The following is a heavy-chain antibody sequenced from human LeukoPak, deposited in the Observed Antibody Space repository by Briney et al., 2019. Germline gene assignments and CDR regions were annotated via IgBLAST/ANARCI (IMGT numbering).Heavy chain of an antibody. J-gene: IGHJ4*02. CDR1: GFAFSSQA. D-gene: IGHD4-17*01. CDR3: VRDDRRYGDYGYFDY. CDR2: IYSGGGT. V-gene: IGHV3-66*01. Sequence: GGSLRLSCAASGFAFSSQAMGWVRQAPGKGLEWVSVIYSGGGTYYADSVKGRFTISTDNSKNTLYLQMNSLRAEDTAVYDCVRDDRRYGDYGYFDYWGQGTLVTVSS.